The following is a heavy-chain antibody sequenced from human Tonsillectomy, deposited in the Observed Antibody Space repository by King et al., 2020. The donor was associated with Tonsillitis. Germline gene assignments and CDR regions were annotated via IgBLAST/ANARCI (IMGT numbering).Heavy chain of an antibody. CDR2: VSAYNGNT. CDR3: ARGAIAHYYDSSGYYFDY. V-gene: IGHV1-18*01. D-gene: IGHD3-22*01. J-gene: IGHJ4*02. CDR1: GYTFASYG. Sequence: QLVQSGAEVKKPGASVKVSCKASGYTFASYGISWVRQAPGQGLEWMGCVSAYNGNTNSAQKLQGRVTMTTDTSTSTAYMELRSLRSDDTAVYYCARGAIAHYYDSSGYYFDYWGQGTLVTVSS.